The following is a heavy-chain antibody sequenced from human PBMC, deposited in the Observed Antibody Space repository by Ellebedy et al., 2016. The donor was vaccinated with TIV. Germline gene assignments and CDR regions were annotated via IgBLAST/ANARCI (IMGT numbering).Heavy chain of an antibody. CDR1: GFTFSSYG. Sequence: PGGSLRLSCAASGFTFSSYGMHWVRQAPGKGLEWVAVTWYDESNKYYADSVKGRFTISRDNSKNTLYLQMNSLRAEDTAVYYCARDRGYCTNGVCYKGNYYYYGMDVWGQGTTVTVSS. D-gene: IGHD2-8*01. J-gene: IGHJ6*02. V-gene: IGHV3-33*08. CDR3: ARDRGYCTNGVCYKGNYYYYGMDV. CDR2: TWYDESNK.